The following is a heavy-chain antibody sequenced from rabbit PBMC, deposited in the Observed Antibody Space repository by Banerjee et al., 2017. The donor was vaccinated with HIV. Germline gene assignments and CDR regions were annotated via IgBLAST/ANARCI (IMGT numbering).Heavy chain of an antibody. D-gene: IGHD6-1*01. CDR2: IDAGISST. CDR3: ARGYAGYAYAIYGMDL. CDR1: GFSFSSDYW. J-gene: IGHJ6*01. Sequence: QSLEESGGDLVKPGASLTLTCTASGFSFSSDYWICWVRQAPGKGLEWIACIDAGISSTYYASWAKGRFTISKTSSTTVTLQMTSLTAADTATYFCARGYAGYAYAIYGMDLRGPGTLVTVS. V-gene: IGHV1S40*01.